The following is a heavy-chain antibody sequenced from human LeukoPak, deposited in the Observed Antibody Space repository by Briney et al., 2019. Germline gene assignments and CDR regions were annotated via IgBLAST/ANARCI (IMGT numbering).Heavy chain of an antibody. V-gene: IGHV1-69*05. D-gene: IGHD5-24*01. CDR1: GGTFSSYA. Sequence: SVKVSCKASGGTFSSYAISWVRQAPGQGLEWMGGIIPIFGTANYAQKFQGRVTSTTDESTSTAYMELSSLRSEDTAVYYCASQITNGFDPWGQGTLVTVSS. J-gene: IGHJ5*02. CDR2: IIPIFGTA. CDR3: ASQITNGFDP.